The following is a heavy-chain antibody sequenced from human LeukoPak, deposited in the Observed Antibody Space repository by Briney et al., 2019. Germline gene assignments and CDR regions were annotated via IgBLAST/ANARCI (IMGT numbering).Heavy chain of an antibody. CDR1: GGSITNTNY. Sequence: SETLSLTCGVSGGSITNTNYWTWVRQPPGKGLGWIGEVNLQGSTNYNPSLMGRVGISVDTSEKHISLQLTSETPAETAGYCCARECGPSRSLDYSGQGTLVPDCS. J-gene: IGHJ4*02. CDR2: VNLQGST. V-gene: IGHV4-4*01. CDR3: ARECGPSRSLDY.